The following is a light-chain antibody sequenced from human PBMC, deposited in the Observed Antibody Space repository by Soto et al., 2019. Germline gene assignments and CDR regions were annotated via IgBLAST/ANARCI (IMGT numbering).Light chain of an antibody. Sequence: DIQMTQSPSSLSASVGDTVTISCRASQDISGYLLWYQQKPGNVPKLLIYAASTLQSGVPSRFSGSGSGTECTLTIISLHPEDFATYYCQKYDRAPRTFGPATKVDLK. CDR1: QDISGY. V-gene: IGKV1-27*01. J-gene: IGKJ3*01. CDR2: AAS. CDR3: QKYDRAPRT.